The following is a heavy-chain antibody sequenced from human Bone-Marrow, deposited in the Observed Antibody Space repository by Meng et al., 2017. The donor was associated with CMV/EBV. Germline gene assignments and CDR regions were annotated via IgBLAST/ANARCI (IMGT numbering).Heavy chain of an antibody. CDR1: GYTFTGYY. Sequence: ASVKVSCKVSGYTFTGYYMHWVRQAPGQGLEWMGWINPNSGGTNYAQKFQGRVTMTRDTSISTAYMELSRLRSDDTAVYYCARVSLGATGDDYWGQGTLVTVSS. CDR3: ARVSLGATGDDY. D-gene: IGHD1-26*01. J-gene: IGHJ4*02. CDR2: INPNSGGT. V-gene: IGHV1-2*02.